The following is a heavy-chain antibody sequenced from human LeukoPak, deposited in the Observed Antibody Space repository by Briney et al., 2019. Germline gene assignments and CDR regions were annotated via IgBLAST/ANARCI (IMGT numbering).Heavy chain of an antibody. V-gene: IGHV3-15*01. Sequence: GGSLRLSCAASGFTFSNAWMSWVRQAPGKGLERVGRIKSKTDGGTTDYAAPVKGRFTISRDDSKNTLYLQMNSLKTEDTAVYYCTTVLRYFDWLSEYFNYWGQGTLVTVSS. CDR1: GFTFSNAW. CDR3: TTVLRYFDWLSEYFNY. CDR2: IKSKTDGGTT. J-gene: IGHJ4*02. D-gene: IGHD3-9*01.